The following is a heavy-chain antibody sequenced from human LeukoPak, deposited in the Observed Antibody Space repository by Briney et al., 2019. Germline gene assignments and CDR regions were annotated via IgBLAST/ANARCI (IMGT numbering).Heavy chain of an antibody. CDR3: ARDIAATGTYTDY. CDR2: INIDGSST. Sequence: GGSLRLSCAASGFTFSSYWMHWVRQAPEKGLVWVSHINIDGSSTSYADSVKGRFTISRDNSKNTLYLQMNSLRTEDTAVYYCARDIAATGTYTDYWGQGTLVTVSS. V-gene: IGHV3-74*01. CDR1: GFTFSSYW. J-gene: IGHJ4*02. D-gene: IGHD6-13*01.